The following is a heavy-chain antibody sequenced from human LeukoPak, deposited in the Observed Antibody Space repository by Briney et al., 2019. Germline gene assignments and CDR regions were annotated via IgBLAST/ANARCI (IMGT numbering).Heavy chain of an antibody. CDR2: IYYSGTT. Sequence: SETLSLTCTVSGFSISSGYYWGWIRQPPGKGLEWIGYIYYSGTTNYNPSLKSRVTISVDTSKNQFSLQLRSVTAADTAVYHCAREDPQTTVPEGMDVWGQGTTVTVSS. D-gene: IGHD4-17*01. CDR3: AREDPQTTVPEGMDV. CDR1: GFSISSGYY. V-gene: IGHV4-61*01. J-gene: IGHJ6*02.